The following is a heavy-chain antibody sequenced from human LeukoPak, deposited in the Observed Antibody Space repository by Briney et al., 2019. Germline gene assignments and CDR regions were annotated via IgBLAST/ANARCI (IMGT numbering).Heavy chain of an antibody. Sequence: GGSLRLSCAASGFTVSSNYMSWVRQAPGKGLEWVSVIYSGGSTYYADSVKGRFTISRDNSKNTLYLQMNSLRAEDTAVYYCARGGYSYAPTFDYWGQGTLVTVSP. D-gene: IGHD5-18*01. CDR2: IYSGGST. CDR3: ARGGYSYAPTFDY. CDR1: GFTVSSNY. J-gene: IGHJ4*02. V-gene: IGHV3-66*01.